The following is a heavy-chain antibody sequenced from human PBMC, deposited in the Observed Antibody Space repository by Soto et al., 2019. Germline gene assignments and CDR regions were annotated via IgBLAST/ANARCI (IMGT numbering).Heavy chain of an antibody. V-gene: IGHV1-2*04. CDR2: INPNSGGT. J-gene: IGHJ6*02. D-gene: IGHD3-3*01. CDR3: ARSGRAGSGYYSSNYYYYYGMDV. Sequence: ASVKVSCKASGYTFTGYYMHWVRQAPGQGLEWMGWINPNSGGTNYAQKFQGWVTMTGDTSISTAYMELSRLRSDDTAVYYCARSGRAGSGYYSSNYYYYYGMDVWGQGTTVTVSS. CDR1: GYTFTGYY.